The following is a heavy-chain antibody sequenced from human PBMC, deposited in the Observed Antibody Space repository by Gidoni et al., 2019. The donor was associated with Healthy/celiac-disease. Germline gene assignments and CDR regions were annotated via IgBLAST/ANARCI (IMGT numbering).Heavy chain of an antibody. J-gene: IGHJ4*02. CDR1: GFTFSSYA. D-gene: IGHD4-17*01. Sequence: EAQLLESGGGLVQTGGPLRLPWAASGFTFSSYAMGWVRQAPGKGLEWVSAISGICGSTYYAGSVKGLFTISRDNAENTLYLQVNSLRAEDTAVYYCAKIPDYGDYSWGQGALVTVSS. CDR2: ISGICGST. CDR3: AKIPDYGDYS. V-gene: IGHV3-23*01.